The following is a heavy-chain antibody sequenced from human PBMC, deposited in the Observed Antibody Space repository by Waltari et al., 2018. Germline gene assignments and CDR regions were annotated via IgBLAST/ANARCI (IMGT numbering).Heavy chain of an antibody. J-gene: IGHJ4*02. CDR2: IIPIFGTA. Sequence: QVQLVQSGAEVKKPGSSVKVSCKASGGTFSSYAISWVRQAPGQGLEWMGRIIPIFGTANYAQKFQGRVTITADKSTSTAYMELSSLRSEDTAVYYCATLGDWHCSSTSCFDFDYWGQGTLVTVSS. CDR3: ATLGDWHCSSTSCFDFDY. CDR1: GGTFSSYA. V-gene: IGHV1-69*08. D-gene: IGHD2-2*01.